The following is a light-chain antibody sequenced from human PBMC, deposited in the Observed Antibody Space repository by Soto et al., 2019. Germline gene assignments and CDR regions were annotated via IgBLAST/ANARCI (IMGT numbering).Light chain of an antibody. J-gene: IGLJ3*02. CDR2: GNN. CDR1: SYNIGGNY. V-gene: IGLV1-51*01. Sequence: HSVLTXPPSVSAAPGQKVTISCSGSSYNIGGNYVSWYVQLPGTAPKFLIYGNNKRPSGIPDRFSGSKSGTSATLGITGLQTEDEADYYCATWDSSLGSVVFGGGTKVTVL. CDR3: ATWDSSLGSVV.